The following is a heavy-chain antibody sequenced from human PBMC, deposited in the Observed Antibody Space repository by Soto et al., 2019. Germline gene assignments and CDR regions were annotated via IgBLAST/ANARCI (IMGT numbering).Heavy chain of an antibody. CDR3: ARRYYYDRNWGFDP. V-gene: IGHV4-30-4*01. CDR2: IYYSGST. D-gene: IGHD3-22*01. Sequence: SETLSLTCTASGGSISSCDYYWSWIRQPPGKGLEWIGYIYYSGSTYYNPSLKSRVTISVDTSKNQFSLKLSSVTAADTAVYYCARRYYYDRNWGFDPWGQGTLVTVSS. CDR1: GGSISSCDYY. J-gene: IGHJ5*02.